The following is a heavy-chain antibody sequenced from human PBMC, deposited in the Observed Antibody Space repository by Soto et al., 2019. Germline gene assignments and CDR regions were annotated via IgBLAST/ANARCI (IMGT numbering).Heavy chain of an antibody. CDR1: GYSFAGYW. J-gene: IGHJ4*02. D-gene: IGHD5-18*01. V-gene: IGHV5-10-1*01. CDR3: ARQIHDSDTGPNFQYYFDS. Sequence: PGESLKISCKGSGYSFAGYWITWVRRKPCKGLEWMGRIDPSDAQTYYSPSFRGHVTISVTKSITTVFLQWSSLRASDTAMYYCARQIHDSDTGPNFQYYFDSWGQGTPVTVSS. CDR2: IDPSDAQT.